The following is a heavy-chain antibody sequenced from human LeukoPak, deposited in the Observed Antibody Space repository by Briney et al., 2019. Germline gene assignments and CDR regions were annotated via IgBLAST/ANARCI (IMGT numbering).Heavy chain of an antibody. J-gene: IGHJ4*02. V-gene: IGHV4-59*08. CDR2: IYYSGST. CDR3: ARFFWSGSKGLDY. D-gene: IGHD3-3*01. Sequence: PSETLSLTCTVSGGSISSYFWNWVRQPPGKGLEWIGYIYYSGSTNYNPSLKSRVTIAVDTSKNQFSLRLSSVTAADTAVYYCARFFWSGSKGLDYWGQGTLVTVSS. CDR1: GGSISSYF.